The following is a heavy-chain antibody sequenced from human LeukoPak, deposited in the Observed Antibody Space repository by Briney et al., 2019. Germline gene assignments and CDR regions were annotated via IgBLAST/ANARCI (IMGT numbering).Heavy chain of an antibody. Sequence: SETLSFTCTVSGGSISSSSYYWGWIRQPPGKGLEWIGSIYYSGSTYYNPSLKSRVTISVDTSKNQFSLKLSSVTAADTAVYYCARGGWFDPWGQGTLVTVSS. V-gene: IGHV4-39*07. CDR1: GGSISSSSYY. CDR3: ARGGWFDP. J-gene: IGHJ5*02. CDR2: IYYSGST.